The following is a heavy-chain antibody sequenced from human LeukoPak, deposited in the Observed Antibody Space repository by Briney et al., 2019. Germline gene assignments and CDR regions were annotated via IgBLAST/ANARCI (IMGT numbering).Heavy chain of an antibody. CDR1: GYTFTGYY. CDR2: INPNSGGT. J-gene: IGHJ6*02. D-gene: IGHD3-10*01. CDR3: ARVVITDYYYYYGMDV. V-gene: IGHV1-2*02. Sequence: ASVKVSCKASGYTFTGYYMHWVRQAPGQGLEWMGWINPNSGGTNYAQKFQGRVTMTRDTSISRAYMELSRLRSDDTAVYYCARVVITDYYYYYGMDVWGQGTTVTVSS.